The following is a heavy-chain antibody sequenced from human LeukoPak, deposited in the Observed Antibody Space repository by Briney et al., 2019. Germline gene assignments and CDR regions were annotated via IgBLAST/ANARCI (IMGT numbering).Heavy chain of an antibody. CDR1: GFTFDDYA. Sequence: PGRSLRLSCAASGFTFDDYAMHWVRQAPGKGLEWVSGISWNSGSIGYADSVKGRFTISRDNAKNSLYLQMNSLRAEDTALYYCAKVESSGWFTNYFYGMDVWGQGTTVTVFS. D-gene: IGHD6-19*01. CDR3: AKVESSGWFTNYFYGMDV. CDR2: ISWNSGSI. J-gene: IGHJ6*02. V-gene: IGHV3-9*01.